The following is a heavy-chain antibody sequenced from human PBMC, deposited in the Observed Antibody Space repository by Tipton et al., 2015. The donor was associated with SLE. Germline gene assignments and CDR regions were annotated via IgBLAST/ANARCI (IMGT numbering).Heavy chain of an antibody. CDR2: IYPGDSDT. J-gene: IGHJ4*02. V-gene: IGHV5-51*03. Sequence: QLVQSGAEVKQPGESLKISCKGSGYSFTSYWIGWVRRMPGKGLEWMGIIYPGDSDTRYSPSFQGQVTISADNSSRTANLQWSSLKASAPAMYYCARPSGSSFLGGFDYWGQGTLVTVSS. CDR1: GYSFTSYW. CDR3: ARPSGSSFLGGFDY. D-gene: IGHD6-13*01.